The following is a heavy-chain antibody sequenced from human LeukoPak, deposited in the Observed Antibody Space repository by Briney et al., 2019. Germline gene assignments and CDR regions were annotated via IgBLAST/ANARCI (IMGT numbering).Heavy chain of an antibody. V-gene: IGHV3-23*01. CDR1: GFTFSSYA. J-gene: IGHJ4*02. CDR3: AKEETRAYGGD. Sequence: GGSLRLSWAASGFTFSSYAMSWVRQAPGKGLEWVSAISGSGTRTYYADSAKGRFTISRDNSKNTLYLQMNSLRAEDTAVYYCAKEETRAYGGDWGQGTLVTVSS. D-gene: IGHD4-23*01. CDR2: ISGSGTRT.